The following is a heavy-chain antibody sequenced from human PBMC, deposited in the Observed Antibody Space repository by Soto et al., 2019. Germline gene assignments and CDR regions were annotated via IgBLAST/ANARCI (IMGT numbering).Heavy chain of an antibody. CDR3: ARGNGIASRPADY. D-gene: IGHD6-13*01. CDR1: GGSFSGYF. V-gene: IGHV4-34*01. J-gene: IGHJ4*02. CDR2: INHSGST. Sequence: SETLSLTCAVYGGSFSGYFWSWIRQPPGKGLEWIGEINHSGSTNYNPSLKSRLTISGDTSKNQFSLKRSSVTAADTAVYYCARGNGIASRPADYWGQGTLVTVSS.